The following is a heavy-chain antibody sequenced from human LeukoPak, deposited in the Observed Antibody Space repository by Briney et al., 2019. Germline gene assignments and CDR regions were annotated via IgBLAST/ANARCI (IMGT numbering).Heavy chain of an antibody. J-gene: IGHJ4*02. D-gene: IGHD1-26*01. CDR3: ARSSLMVGATLFDY. CDR1: GGSISSYY. V-gene: IGHV4-59*08. CDR2: IYYSGST. Sequence: SETLSLTCTVSGGSISSYYWIWIRQPPGKGLEWIGYIYYSGSTNYSPSLKSRVTISLDTAKSQFSLKLTSVTAADTAVYYCARSSLMVGATLFDYWGQGTLVTVSS.